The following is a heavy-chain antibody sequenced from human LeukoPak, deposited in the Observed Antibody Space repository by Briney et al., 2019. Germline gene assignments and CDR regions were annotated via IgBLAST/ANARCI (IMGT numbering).Heavy chain of an antibody. V-gene: IGHV3-48*01. D-gene: IGHD2-15*01. CDR3: AKDMGDIVVVVAATEDGGFDY. Sequence: GGSLRLSCAASGFTFSRYSMNWVRQAPGKGLEWVSYISSSSSTIYYADSVKGRFTISRDNSKNTLYLQMNSLRAEDTAVYYCAKDMGDIVVVVAATEDGGFDYWGQGTLVTVSS. J-gene: IGHJ4*02. CDR2: ISSSSSTI. CDR1: GFTFSRYS.